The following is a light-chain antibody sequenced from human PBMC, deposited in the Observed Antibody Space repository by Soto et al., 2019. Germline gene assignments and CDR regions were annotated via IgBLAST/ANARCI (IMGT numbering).Light chain of an antibody. CDR1: QDINTY. J-gene: IGKJ5*01. Sequence: DIQLTQSPSFLSASVGDRVTITCRASQDINTYLDWYQQKPGKAPKLLIFAASTLQNGVPSRFRGSASGTEFTVTITSLQPEDFATYYCQQRKSYPITFGQGTRLEIK. CDR2: AAS. V-gene: IGKV1-9*01. CDR3: QQRKSYPIT.